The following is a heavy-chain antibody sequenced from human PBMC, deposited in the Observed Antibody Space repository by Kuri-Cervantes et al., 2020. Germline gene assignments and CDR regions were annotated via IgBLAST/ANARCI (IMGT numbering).Heavy chain of an antibody. CDR1: GFTFSSYG. J-gene: IGHJ4*02. D-gene: IGHD2-2*01. V-gene: IGHV3-33*06. CDR3: AKSWWRPAIGGHFDY. Sequence: GGSLRLSCAASGFTFSSYGMHWVRQAPGKGLEWVAVIWYDGSNKYYADSVKGRFTISRDNSKNTLYLQMNSLRAEDTAVYYCAKSWWRPAIGGHFDYWGQGTPVTVSS. CDR2: IWYDGSNK.